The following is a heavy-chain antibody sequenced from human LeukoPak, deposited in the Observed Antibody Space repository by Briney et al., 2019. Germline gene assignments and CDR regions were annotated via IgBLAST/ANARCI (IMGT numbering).Heavy chain of an antibody. J-gene: IGHJ5*02. D-gene: IGHD3-10*01. CDR2: IYYSGSP. Sequence: GSLRLSCAASGFTVSSNYMSWVRQAPGKGLEWIGSIYYSGSPYYNPSLKSRVTISVDTSKKQFSLKLSSVTAADTAVYYCARHVGFITMVRGVINNNWFDPWGQGTLVTVSS. CDR1: GFTVSSNY. CDR3: ARHVGFITMVRGVINNNWFDP. V-gene: IGHV4-39*01.